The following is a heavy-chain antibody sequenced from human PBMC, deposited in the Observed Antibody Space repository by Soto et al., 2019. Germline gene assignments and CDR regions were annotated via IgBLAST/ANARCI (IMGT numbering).Heavy chain of an antibody. J-gene: IGHJ5*01. V-gene: IGHV1-2*02. Sequence: ASVKVSCKASGYTFSGYHMHWVRQAPGQGLEWMGWINVYNGETNIAQKFQGRVAMTRDTSITTAYVELSRLRFDDTAVYFCAREGATRRNSRTAIGSLDSWGQGTLVTVCS. CDR2: INVYNGET. D-gene: IGHD5-18*01. CDR1: GYTFSGYH. CDR3: AREGATRRNSRTAIGSLDS.